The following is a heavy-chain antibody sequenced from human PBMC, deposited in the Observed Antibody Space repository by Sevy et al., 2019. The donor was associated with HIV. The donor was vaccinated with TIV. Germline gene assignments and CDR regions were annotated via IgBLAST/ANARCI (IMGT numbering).Heavy chain of an antibody. CDR2: ISGSGTRT. CDR1: GFSFDSYG. D-gene: IGHD3-22*01. V-gene: IGHV3-23*01. J-gene: IGHJ6*03. CDR3: AKGGGGHYDPDEIGYYFYYYNMDV. Sequence: GGSLRLSCAVSGFSFDSYGMTWVRQAPGKGLEWVSGISGSGTRTYYADSVKGRFIISRDNSKNTQYLQMNSLRSEDTVIDYCAKGGGGHYDPDEIGYYFYYYNMDVWGKGTTVTVSS.